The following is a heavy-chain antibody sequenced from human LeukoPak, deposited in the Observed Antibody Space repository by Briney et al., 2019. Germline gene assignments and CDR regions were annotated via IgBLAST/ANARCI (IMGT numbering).Heavy chain of an antibody. Sequence: ASVKVSCKASGYTFTGYYMHWVRQAPGQGLEWMGWINPNSGGTNYAQKLQGRVTMTTDTSTSTAYMELRSLRSDDTAVYYCARDLGAHDAFDIWGQGTMVTVSS. J-gene: IGHJ3*02. CDR2: INPNSGGT. CDR1: GYTFTGYY. CDR3: ARDLGAHDAFDI. V-gene: IGHV1-2*02. D-gene: IGHD1-26*01.